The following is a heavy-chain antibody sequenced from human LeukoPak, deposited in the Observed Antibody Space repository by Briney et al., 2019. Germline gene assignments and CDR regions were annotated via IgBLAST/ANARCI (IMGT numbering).Heavy chain of an antibody. CDR3: AKSGRDYPYYFDY. CDR2: ISGSGGST. V-gene: IGHV3-23*01. J-gene: IGHJ4*02. Sequence: GGSLRLSCAASGFTFSSYAMSWVRQAPGKGLEWVSAISGSGGSTYYADSVKGRFTISRDNSKNTLYLQMNSPRAEDTAVYYCAKSGRDYPYYFDYWGQGNLVTVSS. CDR1: GFTFSSYA. D-gene: IGHD4-17*01.